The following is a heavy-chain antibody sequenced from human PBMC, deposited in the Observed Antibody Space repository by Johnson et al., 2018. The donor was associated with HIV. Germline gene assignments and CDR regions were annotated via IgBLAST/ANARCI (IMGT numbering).Heavy chain of an antibody. CDR3: VKEASRGTVTQAPDAFDI. CDR2: IWYDGSRK. D-gene: IGHD4-17*01. Sequence: QVQLVESGGGLVKPGRSLRLSCAASGFIFSSYGMHWVRQAPGKGLEWVAFIWYDGSRKYYPDSVKGRFTISRVNSKNMLYLQMNSLRVEDTAVYYCVKEASRGTVTQAPDAFDIWGQGTVVTVSS. V-gene: IGHV3-30*02. J-gene: IGHJ3*02. CDR1: GFIFSSYG.